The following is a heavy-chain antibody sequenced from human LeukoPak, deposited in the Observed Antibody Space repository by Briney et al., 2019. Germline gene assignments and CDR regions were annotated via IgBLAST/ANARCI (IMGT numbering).Heavy chain of an antibody. Sequence: PGGSLRLSCAAPGFTFSSYAMSWVRQAPGKGLEWVSAISTGGDNTYYADSVKGRFTISRDNSKNTLYLQMNSLRVEDTAVYYCAKEDPLEGLDYWGQGTLVTVSS. V-gene: IGHV3-23*01. CDR2: ISTGGDNT. CDR1: GFTFSSYA. J-gene: IGHJ4*02. D-gene: IGHD5-24*01. CDR3: AKEDPLEGLDY.